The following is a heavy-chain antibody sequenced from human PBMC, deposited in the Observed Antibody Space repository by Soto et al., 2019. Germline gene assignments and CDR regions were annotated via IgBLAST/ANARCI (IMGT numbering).Heavy chain of an antibody. J-gene: IGHJ4*02. V-gene: IGHV4-39*01. CDR1: GGSISSSSYY. D-gene: IGHD3-22*01. CDR3: ARPNDSSGSDYGYYFDY. CDR2: IYYSGST. Sequence: SETLSLTCTVSGGSISSSSYYWGWIRQPPGKGLEWIGSIYYSGSTYYNPSLKSRVTISVDTSKNQFSLKLSSVTAADTAVYYCARPNDSSGSDYGYYFDYWGQGTLVTVSS.